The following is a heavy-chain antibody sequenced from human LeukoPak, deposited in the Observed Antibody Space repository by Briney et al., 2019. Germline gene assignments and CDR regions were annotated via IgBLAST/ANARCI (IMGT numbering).Heavy chain of an antibody. D-gene: IGHD5-12*01. CDR3: ARGSGYDFPFYYYYYYMDV. J-gene: IGHJ6*03. V-gene: IGHV4-4*07. CDR2: IYTSGST. CDR1: GGSISSYY. Sequence: SETLSLTCTVSGGSISSYYWSWIRQPAGKGLEWIGRIYTSGSTNYNPSPKSRVTMSVDTSKNQFSLKLSSVTAADTAVYYCARGSGYDFPFYYYYYYMDVWGKGTTVTVSS.